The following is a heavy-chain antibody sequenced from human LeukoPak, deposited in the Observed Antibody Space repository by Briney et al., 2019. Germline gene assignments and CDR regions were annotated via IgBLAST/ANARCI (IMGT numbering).Heavy chain of an antibody. CDR2: ISGSGGST. Sequence: GGSLRLSCVASGFTFTSDAMNWVRQAPGKGLEWVSAISGSGGSTYYADFVKGRFTISRDNSKNTLYLQMNSLRAEDTAVYYCAKHAYYDFWSGYSSRPNFDYWGQGTLVTVSS. CDR1: GFTFTSDA. V-gene: IGHV3-23*01. J-gene: IGHJ4*02. D-gene: IGHD3-3*01. CDR3: AKHAYYDFWSGYSSRPNFDY.